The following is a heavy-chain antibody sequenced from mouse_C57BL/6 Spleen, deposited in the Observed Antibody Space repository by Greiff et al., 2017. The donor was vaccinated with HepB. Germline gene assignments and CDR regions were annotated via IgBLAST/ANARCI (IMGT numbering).Heavy chain of an antibody. Sequence: DVMLVESEGGLVQPGSSMKLSCTASGFTFSDYYMAWVRQVPEKGLEWVANINYDGSSTYYLDSLKSRFIISRDNAKNILYLQMSSLKSEDTATYYCARGHYYGSSYWFAYWGQGTLVTVSA. CDR1: GFTFSDYY. CDR2: INYDGSST. D-gene: IGHD1-1*01. CDR3: ARGHYYGSSYWFAY. J-gene: IGHJ3*01. V-gene: IGHV5-16*01.